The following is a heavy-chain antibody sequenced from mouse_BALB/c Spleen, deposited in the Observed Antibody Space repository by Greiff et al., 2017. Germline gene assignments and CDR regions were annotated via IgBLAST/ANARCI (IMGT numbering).Heavy chain of an antibody. Sequence: EVQVVESGGGLVQPGGSLRLSCATSGFSFTDYYMSWVRQPPGKALEWLGFIRNKANGYTTEYSASVKGRFTISRDNSQSILYLQMNTLRAEDSATYYCARGLNYGSHWYFDVWGAGTTVTVSS. CDR2: IRNKANGYTT. D-gene: IGHD1-2*01. J-gene: IGHJ1*01. CDR1: GFSFTDYY. V-gene: IGHV7-3*02. CDR3: ARGLNYGSHWYFDV.